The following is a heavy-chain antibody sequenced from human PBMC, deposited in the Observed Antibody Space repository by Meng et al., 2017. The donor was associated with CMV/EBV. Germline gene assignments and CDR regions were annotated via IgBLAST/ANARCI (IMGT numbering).Heavy chain of an antibody. D-gene: IGHD2-2*01. J-gene: IGHJ5*02. V-gene: IGHV1-2*06. CDR1: GYTFTGYY. Sequence: ASVKVSCKASGYTFTGYYMHWVRQAPGQGLEWMGRINPNSGGTNYAQKFQGRVTMTRDTSISTAYMELSRLRSDDTAVYYCAREDIVVVPAATYNWFDPWGQGTLVTVSS. CDR3: AREDIVVVPAATYNWFDP. CDR2: INPNSGGT.